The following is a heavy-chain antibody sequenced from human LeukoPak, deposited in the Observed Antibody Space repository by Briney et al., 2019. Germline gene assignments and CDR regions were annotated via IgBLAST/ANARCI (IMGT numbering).Heavy chain of an antibody. CDR3: AKDRHSYGPIDY. V-gene: IGHV3-43D*03. J-gene: IGHJ4*02. CDR2: SNWDGSDT. D-gene: IGHD5-18*01. Sequence: GGSLRLSCTASGFTFDNYAMHWVRQVPVKGLEWVSLSNWDGSDTYYADSVKGRFTISRDNSKSSLYLQMNSLRIEDTALYYCAKDRHSYGPIDYWGQGTLVTVSS. CDR1: GFTFDNYA.